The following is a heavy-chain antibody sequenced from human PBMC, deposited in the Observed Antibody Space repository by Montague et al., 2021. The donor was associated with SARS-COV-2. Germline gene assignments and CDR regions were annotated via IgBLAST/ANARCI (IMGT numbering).Heavy chain of an antibody. CDR3: ARLRDGVVPSPILGVGPYYSYYYMDV. V-gene: IGHV4-34*01. CDR2: INHGGST. J-gene: IGHJ6*03. CDR1: GTSFSGYY. D-gene: IGHD3-10*01. Sequence: SETLSLTCAVHGTSFSGYYWNWIRQPPGKGMEWIGEINHGGSTKYSPSIKRRLTISADTYKNKFYLKLTSMAAADTAVYYCARLRDGVVPSPILGVGPYYSYYYMDVWGRGTTVTVSS.